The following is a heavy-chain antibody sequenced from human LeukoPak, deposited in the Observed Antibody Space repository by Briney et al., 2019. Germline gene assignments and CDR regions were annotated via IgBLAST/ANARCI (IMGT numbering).Heavy chain of an antibody. Sequence: ASVKVSCKASGYTFTSYYMHWVRQAPGQGLEWMGIINPSGGSTSYAQKFQGRVTMTRDVSTSTVYMELSSLRSEDTAVYYCARARPYGGNSVYWFDPWGQGTLVTVSS. CDR1: GYTFTSYY. CDR3: ARARPYGGNSVYWFDP. V-gene: IGHV1-46*01. CDR2: INPSGGST. J-gene: IGHJ5*02. D-gene: IGHD4-23*01.